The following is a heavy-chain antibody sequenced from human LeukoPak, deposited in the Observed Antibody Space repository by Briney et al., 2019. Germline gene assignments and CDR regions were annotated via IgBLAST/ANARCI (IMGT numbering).Heavy chain of an antibody. V-gene: IGHV4-34*01. CDR1: GESLNSYY. CDR2: IYESGTT. CDR3: ARGAWATRLGS. D-gene: IGHD2-15*01. Sequence: PSETLSLTCAVYGESLNSYYWSWVRQPPGEGLEWIGEIYESGTTEYNPSLKSRVTISMVSSKQQFSLSLSSVTAADTAAYYCARGAWATRLGSWGLGTPVIVSS. J-gene: IGHJ4*02.